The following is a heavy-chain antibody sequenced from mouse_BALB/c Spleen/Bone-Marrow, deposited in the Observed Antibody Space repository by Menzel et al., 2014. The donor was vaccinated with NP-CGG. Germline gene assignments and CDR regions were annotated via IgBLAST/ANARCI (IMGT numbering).Heavy chain of an antibody. J-gene: IGHJ4*01. V-gene: IGHV1S22*01. CDR3: TRYYGYYAMDY. Sequence: LQQSGSELVRPGASVKLSCKASGYTFTSYWVHWVKQRPGQGLEWIGNIYPGSGSTNYDEKFKNKATLTVDTSSSTAYMQLSSLTSEDSAVYYCTRYYGYYAMDYWGQGTSVTVSS. D-gene: IGHD1-2*01. CDR2: IYPGSGST. CDR1: GYTFTSYW.